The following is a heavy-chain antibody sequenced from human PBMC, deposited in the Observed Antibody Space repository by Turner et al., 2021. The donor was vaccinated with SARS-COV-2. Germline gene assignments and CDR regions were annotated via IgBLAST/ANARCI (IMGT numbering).Heavy chain of an antibody. Sequence: QLQLQESGSGLVTPSETLSRTCTVAGGSITTSSYYWGWIRQPPGKGLEWIGSIKYSGSTYYNGSLESRVTKAVDTSKNQFSLKLTSVTAADTAVYYCARVRTVTCITTTCLPSDAFDLWGQGTMVPVSS. CDR1: GGSITTSSYY. D-gene: IGHD3-10*01. CDR2: IKYSGST. J-gene: IGHJ3*01. CDR3: ARVRTVTCITTTCLPSDAFDL. V-gene: IGHV4-39*01.